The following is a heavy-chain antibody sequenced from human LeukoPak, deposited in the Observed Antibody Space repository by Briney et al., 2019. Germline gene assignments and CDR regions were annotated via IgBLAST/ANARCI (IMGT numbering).Heavy chain of an antibody. Sequence: GRSLRLSCAASGFTFSSYAMHWVRQAPGKGLEWVAVISYDGSKKYYADYVKGRFTISRDKSKNTLYLQMNSLRPEDTAVYYCARVLYDSSGYYYVYAFDIWGQGTMVTVSS. J-gene: IGHJ3*02. CDR2: ISYDGSKK. CDR1: GFTFSSYA. CDR3: ARVLYDSSGYYYVYAFDI. D-gene: IGHD3-22*01. V-gene: IGHV3-30*04.